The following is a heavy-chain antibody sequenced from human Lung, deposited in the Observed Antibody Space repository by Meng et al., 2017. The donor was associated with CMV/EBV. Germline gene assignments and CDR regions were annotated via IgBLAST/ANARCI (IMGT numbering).Heavy chain of an antibody. CDR3: TREDRLNWFDP. V-gene: IGHV3-30*04. J-gene: IGHJ5*02. CDR1: EFTFNSYA. CDR2: ISYDGRDK. Sequence: SXKISXADSEFTFNSYAMHWVRQAPGKGLEWVAIISYDGRDKYYAESVKGRFTISRDKSKNTLYLQMNSLGTEDTALYFCTREDRLNWFDPWGQGTLVTVSS.